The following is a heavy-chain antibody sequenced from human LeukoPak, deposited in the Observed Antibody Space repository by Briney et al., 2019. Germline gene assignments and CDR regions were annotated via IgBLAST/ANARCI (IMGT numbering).Heavy chain of an antibody. V-gene: IGHV4-61*02. Sequence: SETLSLTCTVSGGSISSGSYYWSWIRQPAGKGLEWIGRIYTSGSTNYNPSLKSRVTISVDASKNQFSLKLSSVTAADTAVYYCARDRGVTMVQGAHRWWFDPWGQGTLVTVSS. CDR1: GGSISSGSYY. D-gene: IGHD3-10*01. CDR3: ARDRGVTMVQGAHRWWFDP. CDR2: IYTSGST. J-gene: IGHJ5*02.